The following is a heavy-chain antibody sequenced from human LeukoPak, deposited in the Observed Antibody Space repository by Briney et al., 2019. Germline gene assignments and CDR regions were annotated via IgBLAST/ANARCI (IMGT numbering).Heavy chain of an antibody. CDR2: FYYSGST. V-gene: IGHV4-59*08. D-gene: IGHD3-10*01. CDR1: GGSISGYH. Sequence: SETLSLTCTVSGGSISGYHWNWIRQPPGKGLEWIGYFYYSGSTKYNPSLKSRVTISVDTSKNQFSLKLSSVTAADTAVYYCARQGAGVPFDYWGRGTLVTVSS. J-gene: IGHJ4*02. CDR3: ARQGAGVPFDY.